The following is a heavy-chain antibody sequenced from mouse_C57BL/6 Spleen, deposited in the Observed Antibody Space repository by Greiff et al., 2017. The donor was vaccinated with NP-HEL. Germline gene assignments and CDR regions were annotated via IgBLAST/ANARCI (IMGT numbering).Heavy chain of an antibody. CDR1: GYTFTSYW. D-gene: IGHD2-3*01. Sequence: QVQLQQPGTELVKPGASVQLSCTASGYTFTSYWMHWVKQRPGQGLEWIGNINPSNGGTNYNEKFKSKATLTVDKSSSTAYMQLSSLTSEDSAVYYCARSKGLYDGYYAWFAYWGQGTLVTVSA. J-gene: IGHJ3*01. CDR3: ARSKGLYDGYYAWFAY. CDR2: INPSNGGT. V-gene: IGHV1-53*01.